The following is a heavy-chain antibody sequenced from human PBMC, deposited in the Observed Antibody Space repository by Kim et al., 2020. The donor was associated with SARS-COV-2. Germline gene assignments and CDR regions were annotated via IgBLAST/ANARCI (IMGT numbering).Heavy chain of an antibody. CDR3: XGXXDLGXXRYGGMDV. CDR1: GGSINGHY. Sequence: SETLSLICTVYGGSINGHYWSWIRQPPGKGLEWIGEINHSGSTNYNPSLRSRVIXTXXTSKNQFSLXLSSVAAADPAVYYCXGXXDLGXXRYGGMDVWGQGXXVTVSS. V-gene: IGHV4-34*01. CDR2: INHSGST. D-gene: IGHD5-18*01. J-gene: IGHJ6*02.